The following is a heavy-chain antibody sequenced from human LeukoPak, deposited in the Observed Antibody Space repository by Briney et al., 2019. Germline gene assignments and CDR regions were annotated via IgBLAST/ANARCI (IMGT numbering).Heavy chain of an antibody. CDR3: AATDFWSGYYRNDY. CDR1: GGSISSSNYY. J-gene: IGHJ4*02. V-gene: IGHV4-39*07. CDR2: INHSGST. Sequence: TSETLSLTCTVSGGSISSSNYYWGWINHPPGNGLEWIGEINHSGSTNYNPSLKSRVTISVDTSKNQFSLKLSSVTAADTAVYYCAATDFWSGYYRNDYWGQGTLVTVSS. D-gene: IGHD3-3*01.